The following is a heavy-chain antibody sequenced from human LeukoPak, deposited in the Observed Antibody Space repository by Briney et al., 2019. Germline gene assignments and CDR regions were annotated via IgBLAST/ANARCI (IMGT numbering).Heavy chain of an antibody. Sequence: SETLSLTCAVYGGSFSGYYWSWIRQPPGKGLEWIGEINHSGSTNYNPSLKSRVTISVDTSKNQFSLKLSSVTAADKAVYYCARRTRGYSYGPYYYGMDVWGQGTTVTVSS. V-gene: IGHV4-34*01. D-gene: IGHD5-18*01. CDR3: ARRTRGYSYGPYYYGMDV. CDR1: GGSFSGYY. CDR2: INHSGST. J-gene: IGHJ6*02.